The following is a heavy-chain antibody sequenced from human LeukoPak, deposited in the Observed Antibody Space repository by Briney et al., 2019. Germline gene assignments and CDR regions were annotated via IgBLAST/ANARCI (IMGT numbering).Heavy chain of an antibody. CDR1: GFIFSSYA. V-gene: IGHV3-30-3*01. CDR3: ARDRVGATDYFDY. CDR2: ISYDGSNK. J-gene: IGHJ4*02. Sequence: GGSLRLSCAASGFIFSSYAMHWVRQAPGKGLEWVAVISYDGSNKYYADSVKGRFTISRDNSKNTLYLQMNSLRAEDTAVYYCARDRVGATDYFDYGGQGTLVTVSS. D-gene: IGHD1-26*01.